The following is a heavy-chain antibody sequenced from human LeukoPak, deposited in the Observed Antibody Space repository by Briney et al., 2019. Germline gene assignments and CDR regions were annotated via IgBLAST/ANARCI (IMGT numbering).Heavy chain of an antibody. V-gene: IGHV3-13*01. CDR1: GFTFSSYD. CDR2: IHTAGDT. J-gene: IGHJ3*02. CDR3: ARGLPGGLDI. D-gene: IGHD2-8*02. Sequence: SGGSLRLSCAASGFTFSSYDMHWVRQVTGKGLEWVSSIHTAGDTHYSGSVKGRFTISRENAKNSFYLQMNSLRAGDTAVYYCARGLPGGLDIWGQGTMVTVSP.